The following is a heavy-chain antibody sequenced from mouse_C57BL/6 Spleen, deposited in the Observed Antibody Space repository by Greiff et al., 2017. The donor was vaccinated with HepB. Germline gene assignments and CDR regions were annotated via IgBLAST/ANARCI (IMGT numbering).Heavy chain of an antibody. Sequence: DVKLQESGPGLVKPSQSLSLTCSVTGYSITSGYYWNWIRQFPGNKLEWMGYISYDGSNNYNPSLKNRISITRDTSKNQFFLKLNSVTTEDTATYYCAREVYGNPFAYWGQGTLVTVSA. CDR2: ISYDGSN. CDR1: GYSITSGYY. J-gene: IGHJ3*01. CDR3: AREVYGNPFAY. D-gene: IGHD2-1*01. V-gene: IGHV3-6*01.